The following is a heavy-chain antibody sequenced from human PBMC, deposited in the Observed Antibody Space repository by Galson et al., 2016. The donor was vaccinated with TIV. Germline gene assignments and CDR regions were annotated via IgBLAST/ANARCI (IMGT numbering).Heavy chain of an antibody. CDR1: GFTFRAYT. Sequence: SLRLSCAASGFTFRAYTMNWVRQAPGKGLEWVSSISISGSHTYYTDSVKGRFTISRDNAQSSLFLQLNRLRAEDTAVYYYARAVSSGDYAFDAFDVWGQGTVVAVSS. CDR3: ARAVSSGDYAFDAFDV. D-gene: IGHD4-17*01. J-gene: IGHJ3*01. CDR2: ISISGSHT. V-gene: IGHV3-21*06.